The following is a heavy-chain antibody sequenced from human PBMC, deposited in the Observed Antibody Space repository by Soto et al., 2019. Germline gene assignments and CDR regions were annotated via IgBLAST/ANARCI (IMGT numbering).Heavy chain of an antibody. Sequence: ASVKVSCKAAGYTFTSYDIHWVLQAAGQGLEWMGWMNPNSGNTATAKKFLGRVALTRSTSISTAYMELRNVISDDTAVYFCARGRGHTYDHHGMDVWGQGXTVTVYS. D-gene: IGHD5-12*01. CDR2: MNPNSGNT. CDR3: ARGRGHTYDHHGMDV. V-gene: IGHV1-8*02. J-gene: IGHJ6*02. CDR1: GYTFTSYD.